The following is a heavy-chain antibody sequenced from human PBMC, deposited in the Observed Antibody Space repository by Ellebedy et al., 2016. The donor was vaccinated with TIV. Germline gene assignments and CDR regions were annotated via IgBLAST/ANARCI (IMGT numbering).Heavy chain of an antibody. J-gene: IGHJ3*02. D-gene: IGHD3-22*01. CDR3: ARKRAGSSGSHDAFDI. CDR1: GYTFTSYD. Sequence: AASVKVSCKASGYTFTSYDINWVRQATGQGLEWMGWMNSNSGNTGSAQKLQGRVTMTRNTSINTAYMALSSLRSEDTAVYYCARKRAGSSGSHDAFDIWGPGTRVTVSS. CDR2: MNSNSGNT. V-gene: IGHV1-8*01.